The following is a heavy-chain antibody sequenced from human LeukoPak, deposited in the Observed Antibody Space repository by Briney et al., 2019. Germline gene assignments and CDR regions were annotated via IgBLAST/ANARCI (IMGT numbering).Heavy chain of an antibody. J-gene: IGHJ4*02. CDR2: ISGSGGST. V-gene: IGHV3-23*01. Sequence: GGSLRLSCAASGFTFSTYVMSWVRQAPGKGLEWVSAISGSGGSTYYADSVKGRFTISRDNSKNTLYLQMNSLRAEDTAVYYCTNPLGGMVRGVIRAFDYWGQGTLVTASS. D-gene: IGHD3-10*01. CDR3: TNPLGGMVRGVIRAFDY. CDR1: GFTFSTYV.